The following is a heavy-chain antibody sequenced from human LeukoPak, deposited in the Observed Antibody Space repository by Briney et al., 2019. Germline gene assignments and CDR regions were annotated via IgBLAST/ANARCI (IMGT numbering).Heavy chain of an antibody. V-gene: IGHV4-59*01. CDR3: ARVSGYNYDAFDI. J-gene: IGHJ3*02. D-gene: IGHD1-1*01. CDR2: IYYSGST. Sequence: PSETLSLTCTVSGGSISNYYWSWIRQPPGKGLEWIGYIYYSGSTNYNPSLKSRVTISVDTSKNQFSLKLSSVTAADTAVYYCARVSGYNYDAFDIWGQGTMATVSS. CDR1: GGSISNYY.